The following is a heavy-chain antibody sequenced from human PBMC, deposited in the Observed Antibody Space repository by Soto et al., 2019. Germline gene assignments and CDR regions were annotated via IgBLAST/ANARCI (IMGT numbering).Heavy chain of an antibody. D-gene: IGHD4-17*01. V-gene: IGHV1-69*01. CDR3: ARGLDAYGSWGIDY. J-gene: IGHJ4*02. Sequence: QVQLVQSGAEVKKPGSSVKVSCKASGGTFSSYAISWVRQAPGQGLEWMGGIIPIFGTANYAQKFQGRVTITADESTSTAYMELSSLRAEDTAVYYCARGLDAYGSWGIDYWGQGTLVTVSS. CDR1: GGTFSSYA. CDR2: IIPIFGTA.